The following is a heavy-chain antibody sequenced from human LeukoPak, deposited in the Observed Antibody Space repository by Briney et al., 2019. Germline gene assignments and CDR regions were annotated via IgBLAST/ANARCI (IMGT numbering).Heavy chain of an antibody. J-gene: IGHJ4*02. Sequence: SSETLSLTCTVSGGSISSSSYYWGWIRQPPGKGLEWIGSIYYSGSTYYNPSLKSRVTISVDTSKNQFSLKLSSVTAADTAVYYCASTDPLAGVWGNYYFDYWGQGTLVTVSS. V-gene: IGHV4-39*07. CDR1: GGSISSSSYY. D-gene: IGHD3-16*01. CDR3: ASTDPLAGVWGNYYFDY. CDR2: IYYSGST.